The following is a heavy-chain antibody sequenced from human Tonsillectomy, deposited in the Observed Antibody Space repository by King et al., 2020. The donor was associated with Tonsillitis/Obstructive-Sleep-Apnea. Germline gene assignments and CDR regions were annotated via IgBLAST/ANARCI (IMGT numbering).Heavy chain of an antibody. CDR1: GFTFSNYE. Sequence: VQLVESGGGLVQPGGSLRLSCAASGFTFSNYEMNWVRQAPGKGLEWVSYISSSVTNIYYADSVKGRFTISRDNAKNSLYLQMNSLRAEDTAVYFCARDFDYYDTSGPGYWGQGTLVIVSA. CDR2: ISSSVTNI. V-gene: IGHV3-48*03. CDR3: ARDFDYYDTSGPGY. D-gene: IGHD3-22*01. J-gene: IGHJ4*02.